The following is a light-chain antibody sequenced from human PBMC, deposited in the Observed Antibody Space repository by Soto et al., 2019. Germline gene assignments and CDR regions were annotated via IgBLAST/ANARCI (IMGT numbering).Light chain of an antibody. V-gene: IGKV3-20*01. CDR3: QRYGTSPFMYT. CDR1: QSVTSNY. J-gene: IGKJ2*01. CDR2: GAS. Sequence: EIVLTQSPGTLFLSPGERATLSCRASQSVTSNYLAWFQQKPGQPPRLLIYGASSRATGVPDRFSGSGSGTDFTRAITRLEPEDFAVYYCQRYGTSPFMYTFGEGTKLGVK.